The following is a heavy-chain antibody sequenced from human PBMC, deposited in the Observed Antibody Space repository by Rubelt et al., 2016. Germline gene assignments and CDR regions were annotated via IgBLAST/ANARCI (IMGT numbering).Heavy chain of an antibody. CDR2: YYSGST. J-gene: IGHJ6*02. CDR3: ARWRKRTTGTTGKYYYYGMDV. Sequence: YYSGSTNYNPSLKSRVTISVDTSKNQFSLKLSSVTAADTAVYYCARWRKRTTGTTGKYYYYGMDVWGQGTTVTVSS. V-gene: IGHV4-59*08. D-gene: IGHD1-1*01.